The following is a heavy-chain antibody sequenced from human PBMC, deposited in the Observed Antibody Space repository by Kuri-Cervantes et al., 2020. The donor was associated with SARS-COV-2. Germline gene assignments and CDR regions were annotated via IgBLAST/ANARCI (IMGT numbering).Heavy chain of an antibody. CDR2: ISSSSSYT. CDR1: GFTFSDYY. V-gene: IGHV3-11*06. CDR3: ARGQGSGWYLGLSANWFDP. J-gene: IGHJ5*02. D-gene: IGHD6-19*01. Sequence: GGSLRVCSAASGFTFSDYYMSRIRQAPGKGLEWVSYISSSSSYTNYADSVKGQFTISRDNAKNSLYLQMNSLRAEDTAVYYCARGQGSGWYLGLSANWFDPWGQGTLVTVSS.